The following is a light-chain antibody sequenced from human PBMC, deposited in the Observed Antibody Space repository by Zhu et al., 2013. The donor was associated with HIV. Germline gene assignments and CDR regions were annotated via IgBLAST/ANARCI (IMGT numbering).Light chain of an antibody. V-gene: IGKV3-20*01. Sequence: EIVLTQSPDTLSSSPGERATLSCRASQPVPNNYVSWYQQRPGQAPRLLIYRASGRATDIPERFSGSGSGTDFTLTISRLEPEDFAVYYCLKYGDSPYTFGQGTKVEIK. CDR3: LKYGDSPYT. CDR2: RAS. J-gene: IGKJ2*01. CDR1: QPVPNNY.